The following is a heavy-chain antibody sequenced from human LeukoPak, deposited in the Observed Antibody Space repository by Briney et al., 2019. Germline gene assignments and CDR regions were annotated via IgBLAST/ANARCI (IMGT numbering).Heavy chain of an antibody. J-gene: IGHJ3*02. Sequence: EPSDTLSLTCDVSGYSISRSNWCGWIRQPPGKGLEWIRYIYHSRSTYYNPSLRSRVTMSQDTSKNQFSLKLSSVTAVDTAVYYCARTLIFDNRHRGAFDIWGQGTMVTVSS. V-gene: IGHV4-28*01. CDR2: IYHSRST. CDR3: ARTLIFDNRHRGAFDI. CDR1: GYSISRSNW. D-gene: IGHD3-22*01.